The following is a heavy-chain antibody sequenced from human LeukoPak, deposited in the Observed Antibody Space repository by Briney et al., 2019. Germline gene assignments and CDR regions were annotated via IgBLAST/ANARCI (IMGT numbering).Heavy chain of an antibody. J-gene: IGHJ4*02. V-gene: IGHV1-18*01. D-gene: IGHD2-15*01. CDR3: ARSVCSGGECFSSDY. Sequence: PKASVKVSCKASGYTFTSYGISWVRQAPGQGLEWLGWIIPDGGNTDYAQELQGRLTLTTKRSTTTATMELRRLTSGDTAVYFCARSVCSGGECFSSDYWGQGTLVTVSS. CDR1: GYTFTSYG. CDR2: IIPDGGNT.